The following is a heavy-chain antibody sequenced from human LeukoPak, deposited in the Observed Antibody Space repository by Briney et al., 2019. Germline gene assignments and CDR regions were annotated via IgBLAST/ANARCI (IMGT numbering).Heavy chain of an antibody. V-gene: IGHV4-30-2*01. CDR2: IYHSGST. Sequence: PSETLSLTCAVSGGSISSGGYSWSWIRQPPGKGLEWIGYIYHSGSTYYNPSLKSRVTISVDRSKNQFSLKLSSVTAADTAVYYCARGTAAGRADWYFDLWGRGTLVTASS. CDR1: GGSISSGGYS. CDR3: ARGTAAGRADWYFDL. J-gene: IGHJ2*01. D-gene: IGHD6-13*01.